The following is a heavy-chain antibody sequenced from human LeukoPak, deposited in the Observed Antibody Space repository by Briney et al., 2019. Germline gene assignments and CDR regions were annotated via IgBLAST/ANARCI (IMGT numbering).Heavy chain of an antibody. Sequence: KIGESLKISCKGSGFSFSTYWIAWVRQMPGKGLEWMGIIYPGDSDTRYSPSFQGQVTISADKSISTAYLQWSSLKASDTAMYYCARAVKGSGYDPYYYYMDVWGKGTTVTVSS. CDR3: ARAVKGSGYDPYYYYMDV. D-gene: IGHD5-12*01. V-gene: IGHV5-51*01. CDR2: IYPGDSDT. CDR1: GFSFSTYW. J-gene: IGHJ6*03.